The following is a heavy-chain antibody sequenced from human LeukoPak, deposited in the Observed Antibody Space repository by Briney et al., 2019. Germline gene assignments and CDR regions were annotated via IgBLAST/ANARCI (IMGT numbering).Heavy chain of an antibody. V-gene: IGHV3-11*01. Sequence: GSLRLSCAASGFTFSDYYMGWFRQAPGKGLEWVSYISSGSTIYYADSVRGRFTISRDNAKNSLYLQMNSLRAEDTAVYYCARVRFTVYYYGMDVWGQGTTVTVSS. J-gene: IGHJ6*02. CDR1: GFTFSDYY. CDR3: ARVRFTVYYYGMDV. CDR2: ISSGSTI. D-gene: IGHD3-10*01.